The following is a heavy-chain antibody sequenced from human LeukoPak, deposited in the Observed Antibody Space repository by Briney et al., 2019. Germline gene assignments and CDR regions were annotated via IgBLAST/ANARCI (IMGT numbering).Heavy chain of an antibody. Sequence: GGSLRLSCAASGFTFSSYSMIWVRQAPGKGLEWVSSISSSSSYIYYADSVKGRFTISRDNAKNSLYLQMNSLRAEDTAVYYCARALAVAGTGGFDYWGQGTLVTVSS. CDR1: GFTFSSYS. J-gene: IGHJ4*02. V-gene: IGHV3-21*01. CDR2: ISSSSSYI. D-gene: IGHD6-19*01. CDR3: ARALAVAGTGGFDY.